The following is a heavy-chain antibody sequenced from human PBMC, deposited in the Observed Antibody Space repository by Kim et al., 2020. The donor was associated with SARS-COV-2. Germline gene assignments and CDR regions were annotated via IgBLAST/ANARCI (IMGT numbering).Heavy chain of an antibody. J-gene: IGHJ4*02. V-gene: IGHV3-66*01. Sequence: YSDGRTYYADSMRGRFIISRDNSRNTLYLKMNSLGTEDTALYYCVTNPGYWGQGTLVTVSS. CDR2: YSDGRT. D-gene: IGHD7-27*01. CDR3: VTNPGY.